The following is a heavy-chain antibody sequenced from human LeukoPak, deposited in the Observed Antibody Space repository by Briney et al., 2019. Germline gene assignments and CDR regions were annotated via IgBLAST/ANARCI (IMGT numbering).Heavy chain of an antibody. D-gene: IGHD6-13*01. J-gene: IGHJ5*01. CDR3: ARAYSSSWYDF. CDR2: ISGSGGST. V-gene: IGHV3-23*01. CDR1: GFTFSSYG. Sequence: GGSLRLSCAASGFTFSSYGMSWVRQAPGKGLEWVSAISGSGGSTFYAASVKGRFTISRDNPKNTLFLQMNSLRAEDTAVYYCARAYSSSWYDFWGQGTLVTVSS.